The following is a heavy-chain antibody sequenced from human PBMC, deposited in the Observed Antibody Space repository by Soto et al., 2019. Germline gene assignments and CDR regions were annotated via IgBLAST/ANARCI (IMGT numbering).Heavy chain of an antibody. CDR1: GYTFTIYG. D-gene: IGHD3-16*02. V-gene: IGHV1-18*01. Sequence: ASVEVSCKASGYTFTIYGISWVRQAPGQGLEWMGWISAYNGNTNYAQKLQGRVTMTTDTSTSTAYMELRSLRSDDTAVYYCARDRFEDLRLWGSYRFGVYDIWGQGTMVTVSS. CDR2: ISAYNGNT. J-gene: IGHJ3*02. CDR3: ARDRFEDLRLWGSYRFGVYDI.